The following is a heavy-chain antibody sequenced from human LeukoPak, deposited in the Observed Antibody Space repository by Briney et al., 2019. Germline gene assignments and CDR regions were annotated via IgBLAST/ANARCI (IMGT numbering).Heavy chain of an antibody. CDR1: GLTVSSNF. Sequence: GGSLRLSCAATGLTVSSNFMSWVRQAPGKGLEWVSVIYGGGSTYYADSVKGRFTISRDTPKNTLYLQMNSLRVEDTAVYYCARTYDFGRGPPGDAFDNWGPGTWVIVSS. CDR3: ARTYDFGRGPPGDAFDN. V-gene: IGHV3-53*01. J-gene: IGHJ3*02. D-gene: IGHD3-3*01. CDR2: IYGGGST.